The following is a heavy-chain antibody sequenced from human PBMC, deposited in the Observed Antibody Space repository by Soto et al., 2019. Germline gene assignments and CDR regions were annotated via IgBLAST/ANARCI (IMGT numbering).Heavy chain of an antibody. CDR1: GFTFSSYA. Sequence: GESLKISCAASGFTFSSYAMSWVRQAPGKGLEWVSAISHSGGSTYYADSVKGRFTISRDTSKNTLYLQMNSLRAEDTAVYYCANRFREVLYWGQGTLVTVSS. CDR2: ISHSGGST. CDR3: ANRFREVLY. V-gene: IGHV3-23*01. J-gene: IGHJ4*02.